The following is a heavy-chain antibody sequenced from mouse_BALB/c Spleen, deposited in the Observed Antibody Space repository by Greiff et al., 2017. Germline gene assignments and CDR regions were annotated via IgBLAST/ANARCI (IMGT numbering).Heavy chain of an antibody. CDR2: ISSGGST. CDR1: GFTFSSYA. Sequence: EVKLVESGGGLVKPGGSLKLSCAASGFTFSSYAMSWVRQTPEKRLEWVASISSGGSTYYPDSVKGRFTISRDNARNILYLQMSSLRSEDTAMYYCARGGGSTYWGQGTLVTVSA. D-gene: IGHD3-1*01. V-gene: IGHV5-6-5*01. CDR3: ARGGGSTY. J-gene: IGHJ3*01.